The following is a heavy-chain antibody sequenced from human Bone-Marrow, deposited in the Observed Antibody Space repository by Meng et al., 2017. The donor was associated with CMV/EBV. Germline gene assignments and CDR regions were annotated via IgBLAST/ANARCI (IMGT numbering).Heavy chain of an antibody. CDR2: INPNSGGT. J-gene: IGHJ6*02. Sequence: ASVKVSCKASGYTFTGYYMHWVRQAPGQGLEWMGWINPNSGGTNYAQKFQGRVTMTRDTSISTAYMELSSLRSEDTAVYYCASAPENYYYGMDGWGQGTTVTVSS. CDR3: ASAPENYYYGMDG. CDR1: GYTFTGYY. D-gene: IGHD1-14*01. V-gene: IGHV1-2*02.